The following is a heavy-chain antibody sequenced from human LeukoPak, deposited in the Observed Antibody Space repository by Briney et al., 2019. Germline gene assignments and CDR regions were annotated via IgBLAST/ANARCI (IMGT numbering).Heavy chain of an antibody. CDR3: AKSIDDDGSGSYLSG. Sequence: GGSLSLSCAVSGVTFDDYGRRWVRPAPRGGREWVSGISWNSGSISYAESVKGRFTMSRDNAKNPLSLQLNSLRAEDTALYYCAKSIDDDGSGSYLSGRGQLVTVT. CDR1: GVTFDDYG. D-gene: IGHD3-10*01. CDR2: ISWNSGSI. J-gene: IGHJ6*02. V-gene: IGHV3-9*01.